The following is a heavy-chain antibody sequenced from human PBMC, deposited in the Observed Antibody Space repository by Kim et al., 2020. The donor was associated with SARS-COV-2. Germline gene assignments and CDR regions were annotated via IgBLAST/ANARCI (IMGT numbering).Heavy chain of an antibody. J-gene: IGHJ4*02. CDR1: GGSISSYY. CDR2: IYYSGST. CDR3: ARLGGSYPTLYYFDY. Sequence: SETLSLTCTVSGGSISSYYWSWIRQPPGKGLEWIGYIYYSGSTNYNPSLKSRVTISVDTSKNQFSLKLSSVTAADTAVYYCARLGGSYPTLYYFDYWGQGTLVTVSS. V-gene: IGHV4-59*08. D-gene: IGHD3-16*02.